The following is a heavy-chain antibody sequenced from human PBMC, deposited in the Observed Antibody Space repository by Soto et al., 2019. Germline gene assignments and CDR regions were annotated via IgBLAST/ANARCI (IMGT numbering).Heavy chain of an antibody. CDR3: TRGPSDKYSGSYIFDY. J-gene: IGHJ4*02. CDR1: GFTFGNYA. CDR2: LRHRDYGAPT. D-gene: IGHD1-26*01. Sequence: GGSLRLSCTASGFTFGNYAMSWFRQAPGKGLKWDAFLRHRDYGAPTKYASYVEVRFIISRDDSRSIAYLQMNSLKFEDTAVYYCTRGPSDKYSGSYIFDYWGQGT. V-gene: IGHV3-49*03.